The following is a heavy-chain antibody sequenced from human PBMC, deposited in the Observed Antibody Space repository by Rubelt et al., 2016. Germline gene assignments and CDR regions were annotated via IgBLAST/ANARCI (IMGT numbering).Heavy chain of an antibody. CDR3: ARNRSSLEGYYGMDV. Sequence: QVQLQQWGAGLLKPSATLSLTCAVYGGSLSGYYWSWIRQPPGKGLEWIGEINHSGSTNYNPSLKSRVTISVDTSKNQFSLEMSSVTAADTAVYYCARNRSSLEGYYGMDVWGQGTTVTVSS. D-gene: IGHD6-6*01. CDR2: INHSGST. CDR1: GGSLSGYY. J-gene: IGHJ6*02. V-gene: IGHV4-34*02.